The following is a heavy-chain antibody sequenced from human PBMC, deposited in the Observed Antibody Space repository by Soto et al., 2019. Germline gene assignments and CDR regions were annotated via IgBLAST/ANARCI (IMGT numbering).Heavy chain of an antibody. CDR1: GFTVSSNY. V-gene: IGHV3-53*01. Sequence: GGSLRLSCAASGFTVSSNYMSWVRQAPGKGLEWVSVIYSGGSTYYADSMKGRFTISRDNSKNTLYLQMNSLRAEDTAVYYCARALGIRDYAFDIWGQGTMVTVSS. CDR2: IYSGGST. CDR3: ARALGIRDYAFDI. J-gene: IGHJ3*02. D-gene: IGHD7-27*01.